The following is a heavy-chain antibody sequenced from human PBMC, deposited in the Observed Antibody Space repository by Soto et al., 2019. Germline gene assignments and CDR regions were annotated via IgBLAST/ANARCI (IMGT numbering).Heavy chain of an antibody. J-gene: IGHJ4*02. CDR2: ISYDGSNK. V-gene: IGHV3-30-3*01. D-gene: IGHD7-27*01. CDR3: ARERAGLTG. Sequence: QVQLVESGGGVVQPGRSLRLSCAASGFTFSSYAMHWVRQAPGKGLEWVAVISYDGSNKYYADSVKGRFTISRDNSKNTLYLQMNSLRAEDTAVYYCARERAGLTGWGQGTLVTVSS. CDR1: GFTFSSYA.